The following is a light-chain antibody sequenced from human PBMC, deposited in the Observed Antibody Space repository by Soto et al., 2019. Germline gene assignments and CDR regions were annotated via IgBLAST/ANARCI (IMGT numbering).Light chain of an antibody. V-gene: IGLV2-14*01. Sequence: QSALTQPASVSGSPGQSITISCTGTIGDIGSYNRVSWYQQHPGKAPNLIIYEVTDRPAGVSNRFSGSKSGNTASLTISGLQAEDEAEYYCSSYTNINTRACVFGTGTKLTVL. CDR3: SSYTNINTRACV. CDR1: IGDIGSYNR. J-gene: IGLJ1*01. CDR2: EVT.